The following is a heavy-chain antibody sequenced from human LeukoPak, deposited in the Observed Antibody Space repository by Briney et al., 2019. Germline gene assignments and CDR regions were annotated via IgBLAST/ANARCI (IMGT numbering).Heavy chain of an antibody. V-gene: IGHV3-7*04. Sequence: GGSLRLSCAASGFTFSSYWMSWVRQAPGKGLEWVANIKQDESERYSVDSLKGRFTISRDNAKNSLYLQMNSLRAEDTAVYYCARASYGSGTKPFDYWGQGTLVTVSS. CDR1: GFTFSSYW. D-gene: IGHD3-10*01. J-gene: IGHJ4*02. CDR2: IKQDESER. CDR3: ARASYGSGTKPFDY.